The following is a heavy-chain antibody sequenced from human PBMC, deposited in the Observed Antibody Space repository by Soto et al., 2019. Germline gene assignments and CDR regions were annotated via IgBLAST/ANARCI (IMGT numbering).Heavy chain of an antibody. Sequence: LETLSLTCSFFVAALIGFGYFDTCFLQPPGKGVEWLVYIYYSGGTNYNPSLKSRVTISLDKSKSQFSLRLISVTAADTAVYYCTREQSDDNYFDPWGQGTLVTVSS. J-gene: IGHJ5*02. D-gene: IGHD6-19*01. V-gene: IGHV4-61*08. CDR2: IYYSGGT. CDR1: VAALIGFGYF. CDR3: TREQSDDNYFDP.